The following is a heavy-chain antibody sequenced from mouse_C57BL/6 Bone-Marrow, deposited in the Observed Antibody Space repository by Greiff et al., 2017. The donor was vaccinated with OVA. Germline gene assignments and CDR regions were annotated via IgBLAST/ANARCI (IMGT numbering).Heavy chain of an antibody. V-gene: IGHV5-4*01. Sequence: EVKVVESGGGLVKPGGSLKLSCAASGFTFSSYAMSWVRQTPEKRLEWVATISDGGSYTYYPDNVKGRFTISRDNAKNNLYLQMSHLKSEDTAMYYCAREGITTVRAWFAYWGQGTLVTVSA. CDR3: AREGITTVRAWFAY. J-gene: IGHJ3*01. CDR1: GFTFSSYA. CDR2: ISDGGSYT. D-gene: IGHD1-1*01.